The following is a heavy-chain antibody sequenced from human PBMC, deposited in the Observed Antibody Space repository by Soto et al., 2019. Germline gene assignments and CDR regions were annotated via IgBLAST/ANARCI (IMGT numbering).Heavy chain of an antibody. CDR3: ARDLGRELSSPFDP. D-gene: IGHD3-16*02. J-gene: IGHJ5*02. Sequence: GGSLRLSCAASGFTFSSYSMNWVRQAPGKGLEWVSSISSSSSYIYYADSVKGRFTISRDNAKNSLYLQMNSLRAEDTAVYYCARDLGRELSSPFDPWGQGTLVTVSS. V-gene: IGHV3-21*01. CDR1: GFTFSSYS. CDR2: ISSSSSYI.